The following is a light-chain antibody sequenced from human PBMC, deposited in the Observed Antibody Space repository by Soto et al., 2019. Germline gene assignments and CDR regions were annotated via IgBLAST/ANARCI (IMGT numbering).Light chain of an antibody. CDR1: NSNIGADYG. Sequence: QSVLTQPPSVSGAPGQRVTISCTGTNSNIGADYGVQWYQQFPGTAPKLLIYANNNRPSGVSDRFSGSKSATSASLAITGIQTGDEADYYCQSYDSSLVGLVFGAGTKLTVL. CDR3: QSYDSSLVGLV. J-gene: IGLJ3*02. V-gene: IGLV1-40*01. CDR2: ANN.